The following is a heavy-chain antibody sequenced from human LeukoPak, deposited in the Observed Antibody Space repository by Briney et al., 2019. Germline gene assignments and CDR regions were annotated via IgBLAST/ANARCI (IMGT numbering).Heavy chain of an antibody. V-gene: IGHV4-4*07. CDR1: GGSISSYY. CDR2: IYTSGST. CDR3: ARTTVTTLFFDY. J-gene: IGHJ4*02. Sequence: SETLSLTCTVSGGSISSYYWSWIRQPAGKGLEWIGRIYTSGSTNYNPSPKSRVTMSVDTSKNQFSLKLSSVTAADTAVYYCARTTVTTLFFDYWGQGTLVTVSS. D-gene: IGHD4-17*01.